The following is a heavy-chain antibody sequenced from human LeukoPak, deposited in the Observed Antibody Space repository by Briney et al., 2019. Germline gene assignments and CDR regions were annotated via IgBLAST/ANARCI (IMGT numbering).Heavy chain of an antibody. J-gene: IGHJ4*02. D-gene: IGHD3-22*01. CDR2: ISGDGGRT. V-gene: IGHV3-43*02. Sequence: GGSLRLSCAASGFTFDDYAVHWVRQAPGKGLEWVSLISGDGGRTSYADSVKGRFTISRDNSKSSLFLQMNSLRTADTALYYCAKEKFQFFYDSSGYYHNYFDYWGQGTLVTVSS. CDR3: AKEKFQFFYDSSGYYHNYFDY. CDR1: GFTFDDYA.